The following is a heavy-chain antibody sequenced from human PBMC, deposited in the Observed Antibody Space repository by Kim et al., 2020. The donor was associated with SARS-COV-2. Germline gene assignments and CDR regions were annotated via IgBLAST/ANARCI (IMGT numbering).Heavy chain of an antibody. D-gene: IGHD6-13*01. Sequence: ASVKVSCKVSGYTFTSYAMNWVRQAPGQGLEWMGWINTNTGNPTYAQGFTGRFVFSLDTSVSTAYLQISSLKAEDTAVYYCARDSSSYSSSWYGYWGQGTLVTVSS. J-gene: IGHJ4*02. V-gene: IGHV7-4-1*02. CDR2: INTNTGNP. CDR1: GYTFTSYA. CDR3: ARDSSSYSSSWYGY.